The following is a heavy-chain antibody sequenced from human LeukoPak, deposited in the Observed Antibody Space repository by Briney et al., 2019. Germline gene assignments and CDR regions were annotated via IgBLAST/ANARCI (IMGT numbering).Heavy chain of an antibody. D-gene: IGHD2-2*01. J-gene: IGHJ3*02. CDR3: ARDDVPAATFLGDALDI. Sequence: GGSLRLSCAASGFTFSSYSMNWVRQAPGKGLEWVSSISSSSSYIYYADSVKGRFTISRDNAKNSLYLQMNSLRAEDTAVYYCARDDVPAATFLGDALDIWGQGTMVTVSS. CDR2: ISSSSSYI. CDR1: GFTFSSYS. V-gene: IGHV3-21*01.